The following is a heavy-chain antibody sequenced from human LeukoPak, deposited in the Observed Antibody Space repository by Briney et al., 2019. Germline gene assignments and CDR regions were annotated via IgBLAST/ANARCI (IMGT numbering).Heavy chain of an antibody. CDR2: ISGSGGST. CDR1: GFTFSGYV. Sequence: PGGSLRLSCAASGFTFSGYVMTWVRQPPGKGLQWVADISGSGGSTYYADSVKGRFTISRDNSKNTLYLQMNSLRAEDTAVYYCAKEYSQAFDIWGQGTMVTVSS. V-gene: IGHV3-23*01. D-gene: IGHD2-15*01. J-gene: IGHJ3*02. CDR3: AKEYSQAFDI.